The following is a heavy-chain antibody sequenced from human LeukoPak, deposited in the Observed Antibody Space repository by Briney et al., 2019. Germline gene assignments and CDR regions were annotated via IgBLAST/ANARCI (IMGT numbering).Heavy chain of an antibody. CDR3: ARVYDYIWGTYRYTERLLDY. Sequence: PSETLSLTCTVSGGSVSSGSYYWSWIRQPPGKGLEWIGYIYYSGSTNYNPSLKSRVTISIDTSKNQFSLKLSSVTAADTAVYYCARVYDYIWGTYRYTERLLDYWGQGTLVTVSS. CDR2: IYYSGST. CDR1: GGSVSSGSYY. J-gene: IGHJ4*02. D-gene: IGHD3-16*02. V-gene: IGHV4-61*01.